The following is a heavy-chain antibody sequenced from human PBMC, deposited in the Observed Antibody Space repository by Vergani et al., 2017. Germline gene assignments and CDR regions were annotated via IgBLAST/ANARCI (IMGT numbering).Heavy chain of an antibody. CDR3: ARVVISLDFWSGYSPLDY. D-gene: IGHD3-3*01. J-gene: IGHJ4*02. CDR2: IKQDGCEK. V-gene: IGHV3-7*01. Sequence: EVQLVESGGGLVQPGGSLRLSCAASGFTFSSYWMSWVRQAPGKGLEWVANIKQDGCEKYYVDSVKGRFTISRDNAKNSLYLQMNSLRAEDTAVYYCARVVISLDFWSGYSPLDYWGQGTLVTVSS. CDR1: GFTFSSYW.